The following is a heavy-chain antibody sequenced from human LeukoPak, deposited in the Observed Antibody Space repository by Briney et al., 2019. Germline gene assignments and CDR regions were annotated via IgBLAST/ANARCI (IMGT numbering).Heavy chain of an antibody. J-gene: IGHJ4*02. CDR1: GGSISSYY. V-gene: IGHV4-59*01. D-gene: IGHD3-3*01. Sequence: SETLSLTCTVSGGSISSYYWSWIRQPPGKGLEWIGYIYYSGSTNYNPSLKSRVTISVDTSKNQFSLKLSSVTAADTAVYYCARATIFGGYPFDYWGQGTLVTVSS. CDR3: ARATIFGGYPFDY. CDR2: IYYSGST.